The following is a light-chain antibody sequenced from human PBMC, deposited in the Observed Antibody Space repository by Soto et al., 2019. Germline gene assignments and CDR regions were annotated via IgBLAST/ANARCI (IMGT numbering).Light chain of an antibody. CDR3: QQSYSTPWT. CDR2: KAS. J-gene: IGKJ1*01. Sequence: DIQMTQSPSTLSGSVGDSVTITCRASQTISSWLAWYQQKPGKAPKLLIYKASTLKSGVPSRFSGSGSGTDFTLTISSLQPEDFATYYCQQSYSTPWTFGQGTKVDIK. V-gene: IGKV1-5*03. CDR1: QTISSW.